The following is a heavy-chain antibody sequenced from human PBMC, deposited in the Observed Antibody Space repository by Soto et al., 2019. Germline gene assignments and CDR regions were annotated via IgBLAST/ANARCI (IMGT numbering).Heavy chain of an antibody. J-gene: IGHJ4*02. D-gene: IGHD1-1*01. CDR2: INPSGGST. CDR1: GYTFTSYA. CDR3: ARGRYGDY. V-gene: IGHV1-46*01. Sequence: ASVKVSCKASGYTFTSYAMHWVRQAPGQGLEWMGIINPSGGSTSYAQKFQGRVTMTRDTSTSTAYMELRSLISDDTAVYYCARGRYGDYWGQGALVTVSS.